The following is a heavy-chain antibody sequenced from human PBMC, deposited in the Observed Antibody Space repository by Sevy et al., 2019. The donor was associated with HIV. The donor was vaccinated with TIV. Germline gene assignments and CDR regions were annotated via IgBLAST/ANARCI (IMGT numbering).Heavy chain of an antibody. CDR2: IYHTGAA. J-gene: IGHJ4*02. V-gene: IGHV4-39*01. Sequence: SETLSLTCTVSGGTIGSSSYRWGWIRQPPGKGLEWVGSIYHTGAADDNPSLKRRVTMSVDTSKNQFSLQVGSVTAADTAVYYCARWYGNNFDYWGQGALVTVSS. CDR1: GGTIGSSSYR. D-gene: IGHD3-10*01. CDR3: ARWYGNNFDY.